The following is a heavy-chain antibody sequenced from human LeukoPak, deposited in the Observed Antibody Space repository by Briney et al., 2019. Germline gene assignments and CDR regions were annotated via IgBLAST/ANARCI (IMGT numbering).Heavy chain of an antibody. J-gene: IGHJ5*02. CDR3: ARDRYSSGWLPTGGFDP. Sequence: GGSLRLSCAASGFTFSSYTMNWVRQAPGRGLEWVSSISIRSNYIYYADSVKGRFTVSRDNAQNSLYLQMNSLRDEDTAVYYCARDRYSSGWLPTGGFDPWGQGTLVTVSS. CDR1: GFTFSSYT. D-gene: IGHD6-19*01. CDR2: ISIRSNYI. V-gene: IGHV3-21*01.